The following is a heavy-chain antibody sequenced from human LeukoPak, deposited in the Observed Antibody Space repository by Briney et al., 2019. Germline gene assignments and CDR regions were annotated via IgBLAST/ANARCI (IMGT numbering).Heavy chain of an antibody. CDR2: IYYSGST. D-gene: IGHD3-10*02. Sequence: SETLSLTCTVFGGSISSSSYYWGWIRQPPGKGLEWIGSIYYSGSTYYNPSLKSRVTISVDTSKNQFSLKLSSVTAADTAVYYCARHVHGFDYWGQGTLVTVSS. J-gene: IGHJ4*02. V-gene: IGHV4-39*01. CDR1: GGSISSSSYY. CDR3: ARHVHGFDY.